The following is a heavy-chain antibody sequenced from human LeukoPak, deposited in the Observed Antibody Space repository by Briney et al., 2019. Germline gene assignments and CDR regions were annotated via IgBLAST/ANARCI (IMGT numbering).Heavy chain of an antibody. Sequence: SETLSLTCTVSGGSISSYYWSWIRQPPGKGLEWIGYIYYSGSTNYNPSLKSRVTISVDTSKNQFSLKLSSVTAADTAVYYCARAPSAKIYHYYMDVWGKGTTVTVSS. D-gene: IGHD3-3*01. CDR3: ARAPSAKIYHYYMDV. J-gene: IGHJ6*03. CDR1: GGSISSYY. V-gene: IGHV4-59*01. CDR2: IYYSGST.